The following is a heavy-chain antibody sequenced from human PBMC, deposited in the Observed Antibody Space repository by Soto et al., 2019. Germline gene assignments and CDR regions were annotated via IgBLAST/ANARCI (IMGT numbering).Heavy chain of an antibody. CDR2: IYPGDSDT. V-gene: IGHV5-51*01. D-gene: IGHD6-13*01. J-gene: IGHJ4*02. CDR1: GYSFTSYW. CDR3: AGSGYSSSWYYFDY. Sequence: LGESLKLSCKGSGYSFTSYWIDLVRQMPGKGLEWMGIIYPGDSDTRYSPSFQGQVTISADKSISTAYLQWSSLKASDTAMYYCAGSGYSSSWYYFDYWGQGTLVTVSS.